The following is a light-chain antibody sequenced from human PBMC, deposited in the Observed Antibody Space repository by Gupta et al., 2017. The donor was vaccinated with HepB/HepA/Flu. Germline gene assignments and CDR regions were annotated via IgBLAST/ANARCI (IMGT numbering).Light chain of an antibody. Sequence: QSALTQPASVSGSPGQSITISCTGTSSDVGGYNYGPWYQQHPGKAPKLMIYDVSNRPSGVSNRFSGSKSGNRASLTISGLQAEDEADYYCSSYTRSSTLVVFGGGTKMTVL. V-gene: IGLV2-14*01. CDR3: SSYTRSSTLVV. CDR1: SSDVGGYNY. J-gene: IGLJ2*01. CDR2: DVS.